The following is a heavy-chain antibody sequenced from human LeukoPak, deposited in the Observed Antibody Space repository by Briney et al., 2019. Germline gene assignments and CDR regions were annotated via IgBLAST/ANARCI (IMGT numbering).Heavy chain of an antibody. CDR3: ARGYDYVWGSYRLGDYFDY. V-gene: IGHV4-59*01. CDR1: GGSISSYY. J-gene: IGHJ4*02. D-gene: IGHD3-16*02. CDR2: IYYSGST. Sequence: SETLSLTCTVSGGSISSYYWSWMRQPPGKGLEWIGYIYYSGSTNYNPSLKSRVTISVDTSKNQFSLKLSSVTAADTAVYYCARGYDYVWGSYRLGDYFDYWGQGTLVTVSS.